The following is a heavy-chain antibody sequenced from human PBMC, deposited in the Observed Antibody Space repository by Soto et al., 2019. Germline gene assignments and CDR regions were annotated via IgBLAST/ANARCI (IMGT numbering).Heavy chain of an antibody. CDR3: ARGSYSAYYFDP. J-gene: IGHJ4*02. D-gene: IGHD1-26*01. CDR1: GYTFPIYA. Sequence: ASVNVSCPASGYTFPIYAMHWVRQAPGQRLEWMGWINAGNGNTKYSQKFQGRVTITRDTSASTAYMELSSLRSEDTAVYYCARGSYSAYYFDPWGQGTLVTVSS. CDR2: INAGNGNT. V-gene: IGHV1-3*01.